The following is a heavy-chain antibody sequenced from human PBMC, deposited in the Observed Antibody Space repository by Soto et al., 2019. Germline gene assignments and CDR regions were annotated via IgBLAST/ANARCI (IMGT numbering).Heavy chain of an antibody. Sequence: GGSLRLSCAASGFTFDDYAMHWVRQAPGKGLEWVSGISWNSGSIGYADSVKGRFTISRDNAKNSLYLQMNSLRAEDTALYYCAKDRAYSSSWQFDYGGQGTLVTVSS. CDR3: AKDRAYSSSWQFDY. CDR1: GFTFDDYA. J-gene: IGHJ4*02. D-gene: IGHD6-13*01. CDR2: ISWNSGSI. V-gene: IGHV3-9*01.